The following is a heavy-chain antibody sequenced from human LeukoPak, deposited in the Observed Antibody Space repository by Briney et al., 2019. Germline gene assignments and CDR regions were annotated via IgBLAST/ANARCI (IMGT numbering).Heavy chain of an antibody. J-gene: IGHJ4*02. Sequence: GGSLRLSCAASGFILSDYNMNWVRQASGKGLEWVSFIAISGTYITYADSVKGRFTISRDNAKNSLYLQMNSLRVEDTAVYYCTRDLSATARAYDYWGQGTLVTVSS. CDR3: TRDLSATARAYDY. CDR2: IAISGTYI. D-gene: IGHD1-26*01. V-gene: IGHV3-21*01. CDR1: GFILSDYN.